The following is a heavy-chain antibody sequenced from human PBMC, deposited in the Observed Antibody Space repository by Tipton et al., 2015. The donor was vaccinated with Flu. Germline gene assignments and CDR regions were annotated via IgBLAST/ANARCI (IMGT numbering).Heavy chain of an antibody. CDR1: GGSISSYY. J-gene: IGHJ6*02. D-gene: IGHD3-22*01. CDR2: IYTSGST. V-gene: IGHV4-4*07. CDR3: ARVKSGYDSSGYYYYYYGMDV. Sequence: TLSLTCTVSGGSISSYYWSWIRQPAGKGLEWIGRIYTSGSTNYNPSLKSRVTMSVDTSKNQFSLKLSSVTAADTAVYYCARVKSGYDSSGYYYYYYGMDVWGQGTTVTVSS.